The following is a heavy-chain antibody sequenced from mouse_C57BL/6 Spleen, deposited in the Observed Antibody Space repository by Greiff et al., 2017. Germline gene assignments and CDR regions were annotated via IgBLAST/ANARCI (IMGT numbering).Heavy chain of an antibody. Sequence: QVQLQQPGAELVRPGSSVKLSCKASGYTFTSYWMHWVKQRPIQGLEWIGNIDPSDSETHYNQKFKDKATLTVDKSSSTAYMQLSSLTSEDSAVYYCARGAAQATTDWGQGTTLTVSS. D-gene: IGHD3-2*02. CDR3: ARGAAQATTD. J-gene: IGHJ2*01. CDR2: IDPSDSET. V-gene: IGHV1-52*01. CDR1: GYTFTSYW.